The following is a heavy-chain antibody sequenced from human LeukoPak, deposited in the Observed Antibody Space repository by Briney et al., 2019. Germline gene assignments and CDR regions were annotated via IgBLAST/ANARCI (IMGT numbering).Heavy chain of an antibody. D-gene: IGHD3-10*01. V-gene: IGHV3-23*01. CDR1: GFTFSSYA. Sequence: GRSLRLSCAASGFTFSSYAMSWVRQAPGKGLEWVSAISGSGGSTYYADSVKGRFTISRDNSKNTLYLQMNSLRAEDTAVYYCAKPSTMVRGPGSFDYWGQGTLVTVSS. CDR2: ISGSGGST. CDR3: AKPSTMVRGPGSFDY. J-gene: IGHJ4*02.